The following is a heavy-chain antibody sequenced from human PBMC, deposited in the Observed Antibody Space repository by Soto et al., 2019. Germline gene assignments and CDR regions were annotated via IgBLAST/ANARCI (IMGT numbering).Heavy chain of an antibody. CDR2: ISSSGGNT. V-gene: IGHV3-23*01. CDR3: AREEYDILAMDV. Sequence: GGSLRLSCAASGFTFSSYAMSWVRQAPGKGLAWVSAISSSGGNTYYADSVKGRFTISRDNSKNTLYLQMNSLRAEDTAVYYCAREEYDILAMDVWGKGTTVTVSS. J-gene: IGHJ6*03. D-gene: IGHD3-9*01. CDR1: GFTFSSYA.